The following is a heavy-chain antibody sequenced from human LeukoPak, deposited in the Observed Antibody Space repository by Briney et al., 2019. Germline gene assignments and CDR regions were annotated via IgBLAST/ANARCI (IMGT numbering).Heavy chain of an antibody. J-gene: IGHJ4*02. CDR2: IYHSGST. CDR3: ARWIAVAGPTDY. CDR1: GYSISSGYY. Sequence: SETLSLTCAVPGYSISSGYYWGWIRQPPGKGLEWIGNIYHSGSTYYNPSLKSRVTISVDTSKNQFSLKVSSVNAADTAVYYCARWIAVAGPTDYWGQGTLVTVSS. V-gene: IGHV4-38-2*01. D-gene: IGHD6-19*01.